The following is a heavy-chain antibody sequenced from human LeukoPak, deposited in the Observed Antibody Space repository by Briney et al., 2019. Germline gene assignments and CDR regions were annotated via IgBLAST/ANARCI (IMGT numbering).Heavy chain of an antibody. CDR1: GGSISSSSYY. CDR3: ASGGNSSGPRTFNWFDP. D-gene: IGHD6-19*01. CDR2: IYYSGST. V-gene: IGHV4-39*01. Sequence: PSETLSLTCTVSGGSISSSSYYWGWIRQPPGKGLEWIGSIYYSGSTYYNPSLKSRVTISVDTSKNQFSLKLSSVTAADTAVYYCASGGNSSGPRTFNWFDPWGQGTLVTVSS. J-gene: IGHJ5*02.